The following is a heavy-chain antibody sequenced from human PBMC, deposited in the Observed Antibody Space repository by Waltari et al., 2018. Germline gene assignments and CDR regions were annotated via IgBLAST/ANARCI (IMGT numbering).Heavy chain of an antibody. D-gene: IGHD3-10*01. CDR3: ARGDTVLLWFGAGASYGMDV. CDR1: GGSISSYY. CDR2: IYYSGST. J-gene: IGHJ6*02. V-gene: IGHV4-59*01. Sequence: QVQLQESGPGLVKPSETLSLTCTVSGGSISSYYWSWIRQPPGKGLEWIGYIYYSGSTNSTPSLKSRVTISVDTSKNQFSLKLSSVTAADTAVYYCARGDTVLLWFGAGASYGMDVWGQGTTVTVSS.